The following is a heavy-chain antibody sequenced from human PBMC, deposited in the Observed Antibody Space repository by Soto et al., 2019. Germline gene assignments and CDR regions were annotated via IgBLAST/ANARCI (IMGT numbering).Heavy chain of an antibody. D-gene: IGHD2-8*01. CDR3: VRGADCATGDACQRSFDS. J-gene: IGHJ5*01. CDR1: GGAITSDDYY. CDR2: MYSSGST. Sequence: QVRLQESGPGLVKSSQTLSLTCSVSGGAITSDDYYWGWVRQPPVKRVEWIGYMYSSGSTYSNPSLKRPVNMSAGTSQYHFSLSLSSVTAADTAVYFRVRGADCATGDACQRSFDSWGQGIPVTVSS. V-gene: IGHV4-30-4*01.